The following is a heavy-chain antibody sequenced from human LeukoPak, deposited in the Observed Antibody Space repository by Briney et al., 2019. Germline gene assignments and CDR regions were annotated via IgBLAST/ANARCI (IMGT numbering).Heavy chain of an antibody. CDR3: AVGDAGFDY. V-gene: IGHV4-34*01. J-gene: IGHJ4*02. CDR1: GGSFSGYY. CDR2: INHSGST. Sequence: SETLSLTCAVYGGSFSGYYWSWIRQPPGNGLEWIGEINHSGSTNYNPSLKSRVTISVDTSKNQFSLKLSSVTAADTAVYYCAVGDAGFDYWGQGTLVTVSS.